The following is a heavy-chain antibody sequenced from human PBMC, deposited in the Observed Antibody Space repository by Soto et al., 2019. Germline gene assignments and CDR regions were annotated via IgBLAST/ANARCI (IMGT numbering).Heavy chain of an antibody. D-gene: IGHD2-15*01. Sequence: ASVKVSCKASGYTFTSYYMHWVRQAPGQGLEWMGIIDPSGGGTSYAQKLQGRLTMTRDTSTSTVYMELSSLRSEDTAVYYCARDRVDCSGGNCWRSVEDTWGQGTLVTVS. CDR3: ARDRVDCSGGNCWRSVEDT. CDR2: IDPSGGGT. CDR1: GYTFTSYY. J-gene: IGHJ5*02. V-gene: IGHV1-46*01.